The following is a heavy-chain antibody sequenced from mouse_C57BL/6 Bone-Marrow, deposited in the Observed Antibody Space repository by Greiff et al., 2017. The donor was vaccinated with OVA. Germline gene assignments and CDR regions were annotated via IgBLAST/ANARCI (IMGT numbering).Heavy chain of an antibody. CDR1: GFTFSDYY. Sequence: EVNVVESGGGLVQPGGSLKLSCAASGFTFSDYYMYWVRQTPETRLEWVAYISNGGGSTYYPDTVKGRFTISRDNAKNNLYLQMSRLKSEDTAMYYCARQGIVAHWYFDVWGTGTTVTVSS. J-gene: IGHJ1*03. D-gene: IGHD1-1*01. CDR2: ISNGGGST. V-gene: IGHV5-12*01. CDR3: ARQGIVAHWYFDV.